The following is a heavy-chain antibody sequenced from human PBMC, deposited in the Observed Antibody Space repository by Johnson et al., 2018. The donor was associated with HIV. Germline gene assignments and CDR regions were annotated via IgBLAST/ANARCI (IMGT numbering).Heavy chain of an antibody. CDR2: ISYDGSNK. V-gene: IGHV3-30*03. J-gene: IGHJ3*02. CDR1: GLTFSSYG. D-gene: IGHD2-2*01. Sequence: QVLLVESGGGVVQPGRSLRLSCAASGLTFSSYGMHWVRQAPGKGLEWVAVISYDGSNKYYADSVKGRFTISRDNSKNTLYLQMNSLRAEDTAVSYCARVAPAHDAFDIWGQGTMVTVSS. CDR3: ARVAPAHDAFDI.